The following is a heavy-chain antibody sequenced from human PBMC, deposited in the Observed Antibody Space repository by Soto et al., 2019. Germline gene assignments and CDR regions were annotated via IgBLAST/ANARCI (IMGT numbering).Heavy chain of an antibody. V-gene: IGHV3-23*01. CDR1: GFTFSTYA. CDR2: ISASGGRT. J-gene: IGHJ6*02. Sequence: PGGSLRLSCAASGFTFSTYAMIWVRQAPGKGLEWVSTISASGGRTYYLDSVKGRFTISRDNSKNTLSLQMNSLRAEDTAVYYCVKEALAGDMDLWGQGTTVTVSS. CDR3: VKEALAGDMDL. D-gene: IGHD3-16*01.